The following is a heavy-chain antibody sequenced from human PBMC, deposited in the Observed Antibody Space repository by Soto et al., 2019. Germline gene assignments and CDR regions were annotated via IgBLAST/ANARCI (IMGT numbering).Heavy chain of an antibody. D-gene: IGHD2-21*02. CDR2: INPSGGST. CDR1: GYTFTSYY. Sequence: ASVKVSCKASGYTFTSYYMHWVRQAPGQGLEWMGIINPSGGSTSYAQKFQGRVTMTRDTSTSTVYMELSSLRSEDTAVYYCATKSCGGDCYSGYYYGMDVWGQGTTVTAP. V-gene: IGHV1-46*01. J-gene: IGHJ6*02. CDR3: ATKSCGGDCYSGYYYGMDV.